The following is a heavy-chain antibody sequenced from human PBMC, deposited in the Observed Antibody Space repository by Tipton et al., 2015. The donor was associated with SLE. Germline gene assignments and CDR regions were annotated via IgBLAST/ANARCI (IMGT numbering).Heavy chain of an antibody. CDR3: ARHGPGDYFDY. CDR1: GYSISSGYY. J-gene: IGHJ4*02. Sequence: TLSLPCAVSGYSISSGYYWGWIRQPPGKGLEWIGSIYHGGSTYYNPSLKSRVTISVDTSKNQFSLKLSSVTAADTAVYYCARHGPGDYFDYWGQGTLVTVSS. D-gene: IGHD7-27*01. CDR2: IYHGGST. V-gene: IGHV4-38-2*01.